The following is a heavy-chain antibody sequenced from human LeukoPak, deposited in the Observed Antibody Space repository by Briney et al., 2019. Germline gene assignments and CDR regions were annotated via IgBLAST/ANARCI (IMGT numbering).Heavy chain of an antibody. CDR3: ATSRQLLDNWFDP. CDR2: INHSGST. Sequence: KPSETLSLTCAVYGGSFSGYYWSWIRQPPGKGLEWIGEINHSGSTNYNPSLKSRVTISVDTSKNQFSLKLSSVTAADTAVYYCATSRQLLDNWFDPWGQGTLVTVSS. J-gene: IGHJ5*02. D-gene: IGHD2-2*01. CDR1: GGSFSGYY. V-gene: IGHV4-34*01.